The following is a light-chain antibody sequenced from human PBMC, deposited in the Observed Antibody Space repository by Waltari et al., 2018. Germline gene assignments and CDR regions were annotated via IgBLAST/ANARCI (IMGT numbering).Light chain of an antibody. CDR3: NSYAGSNNYV. V-gene: IGLV2-8*01. CDR1: SSAVGGYNT. Sequence: QSALTQPPSAPGSPGQSVPISCPGTSSAVGGYNTVSWYQQHPGKAHKLMIYEVSKRPSGVPDRFSGSKSGNTASLTVSGLQAEDEADYYCNSYAGSNNYVFGTGTKVTVL. J-gene: IGLJ1*01. CDR2: EVS.